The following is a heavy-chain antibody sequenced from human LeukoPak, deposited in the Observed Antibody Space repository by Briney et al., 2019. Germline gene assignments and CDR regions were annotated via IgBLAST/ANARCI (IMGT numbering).Heavy chain of an antibody. D-gene: IGHD3-10*01. CDR1: GFTFSSYA. Sequence: PGGSLRLSCAASGFTFSSYAMSWVRQAPGKGLEWVSAISGSGGSTYYADSVKGRFTISRDNSKDTLYLQMNSLRAEDTAVYYCAKAMVRGVIPLDYWGQGTLVTVSS. CDR3: AKAMVRGVIPLDY. J-gene: IGHJ4*02. CDR2: ISGSGGST. V-gene: IGHV3-23*01.